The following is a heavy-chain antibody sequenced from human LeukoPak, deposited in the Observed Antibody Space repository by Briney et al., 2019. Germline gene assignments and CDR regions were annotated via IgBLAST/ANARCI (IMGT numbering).Heavy chain of an antibody. CDR3: ARDRLYGDYAGDAFDI. CDR2: VYYSGST. D-gene: IGHD4-17*01. CDR1: GGSISSGGYY. V-gene: IGHV4-31*03. J-gene: IGHJ3*02. Sequence: PSQTLSLTCTVSGGSISSGGYYWSWIRQHPGKGLEWIGYVYYSGSTYYNPSLKSRVTISVDTSKNQFSLKLSSVTAADTAVYYRARDRLYGDYAGDAFDIWGQGTMVTVSS.